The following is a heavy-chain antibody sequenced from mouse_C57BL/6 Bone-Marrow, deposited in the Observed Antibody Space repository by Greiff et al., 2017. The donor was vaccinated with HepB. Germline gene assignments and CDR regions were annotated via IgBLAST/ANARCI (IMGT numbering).Heavy chain of an antibody. CDR1: GYTFTSYW. D-gene: IGHD1-1*01. CDR3: AIYGFLAY. Sequence: QVQLQQPGAELVKPGASVKVSCKASGYTFTSYWMHWVKQRPGQGLEWIGRIYPSDSDTNYNQKFKGKATLTVDKSFSTAYMQLSSLTSEDSAVYYCAIYGFLAYWGQGTLVTVSA. V-gene: IGHV1-74*01. J-gene: IGHJ3*01. CDR2: IYPSDSDT.